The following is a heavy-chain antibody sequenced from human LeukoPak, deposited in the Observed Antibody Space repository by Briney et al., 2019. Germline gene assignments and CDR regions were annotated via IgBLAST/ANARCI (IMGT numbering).Heavy chain of an antibody. V-gene: IGHV3-23*01. CDR3: ATLVQFLEWLRDF. CDR1: GFTFSSYA. Sequence: GGSLRLSCAASGFTFSSYAMSWVRQAPGKGLEWVSAISGSGGSTYYADSVKGRLTISRDNSKNTLYLQMNNLRAEDTAVYYCATLVQFLEWLRDFWGQGTLVTVSS. CDR2: ISGSGGST. D-gene: IGHD3-3*01. J-gene: IGHJ4*02.